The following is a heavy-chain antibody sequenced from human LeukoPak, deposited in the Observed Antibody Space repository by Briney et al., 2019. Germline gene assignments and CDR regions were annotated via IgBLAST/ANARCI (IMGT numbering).Heavy chain of an antibody. CDR1: GGSFSGHY. Sequence: SETLSLTCAVYGGSFSGHYWSWIRQPPGKGLEWIGEINHSGSTNYNPSLKSRVTFSVDTSKNQFSLKLSSVTAADTAVYYCASGRLGLCSRTNCYDDDFDIWGQGTMVTVSS. J-gene: IGHJ3*02. CDR2: INHSGST. CDR3: ASGRLGLCSRTNCYDDDFDI. V-gene: IGHV4-34*01. D-gene: IGHD2-2*01.